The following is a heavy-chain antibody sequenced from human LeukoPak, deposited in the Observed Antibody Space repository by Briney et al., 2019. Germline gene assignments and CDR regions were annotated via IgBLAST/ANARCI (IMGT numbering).Heavy chain of an antibody. V-gene: IGHV4-4*02. CDR2: IYHSGTT. D-gene: IGHD2-2*01. Sequence: TSGTLSLTCSVSGGSITTTNWWSWVRQPPGKGLEWIGEIYHSGTTNYNPSLKSRVTISIDKSKNQFSLKLTSVTAADTAVYYCARVASNSWYDFWGQGTQVTVSS. CDR3: ARVASNSWYDF. CDR1: GGSITTTNW. J-gene: IGHJ4*02.